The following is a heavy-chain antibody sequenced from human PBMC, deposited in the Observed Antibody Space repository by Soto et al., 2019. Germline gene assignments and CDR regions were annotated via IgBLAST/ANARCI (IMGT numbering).Heavy chain of an antibody. V-gene: IGHV3-21*01. CDR3: ARDDEIRTPADGGSNDYSKPAGDY. D-gene: IGHD4-4*01. Sequence: GGSLRLSCAASGFTFSSYSMNWVRQAPGKGLEWVSSISSSSSYIYYADSVKGRFTISRDNAKNSLYLQMNSLRAEDTAVYYCARDDEIRTPADGGSNDYSKPAGDYWGQGTLVTVSS. CDR2: ISSSSSYI. CDR1: GFTFSSYS. J-gene: IGHJ4*02.